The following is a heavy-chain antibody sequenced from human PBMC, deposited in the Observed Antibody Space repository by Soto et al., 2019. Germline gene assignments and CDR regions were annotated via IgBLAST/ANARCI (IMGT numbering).Heavy chain of an antibody. CDR2: INHSGST. CDR3: ARGRILTGYRY. CDR1: GGSFSGYY. D-gene: IGHD3-9*01. J-gene: IGHJ4*02. Sequence: SETLSLTCAVYGGSFSGYYWSWIRQPPGKGLEWIGEINHSGSTNYNPSLKSRVTISVDTSKNQFSLKLSSVTAADTAVYYCARGRILTGYRYWGQGTLVTVSS. V-gene: IGHV4-34*01.